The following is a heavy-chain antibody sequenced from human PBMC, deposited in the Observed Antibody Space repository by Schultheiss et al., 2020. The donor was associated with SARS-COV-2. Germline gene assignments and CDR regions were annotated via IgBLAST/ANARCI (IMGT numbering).Heavy chain of an antibody. V-gene: IGHV4-38-2*01. Sequence: SETLSLTCAVSGYSISSGYYWSWIRQPPGKGLEWIGYIYYSGSTNYNPSLKSRVTISVHTSKNQFSLKLSSVTAADTAVYYCARRPFYYDSSGRQIGMDVWGQGTTVTVSS. J-gene: IGHJ6*02. D-gene: IGHD3-22*01. CDR1: GYSISSGYY. CDR2: IYYSGST. CDR3: ARRPFYYDSSGRQIGMDV.